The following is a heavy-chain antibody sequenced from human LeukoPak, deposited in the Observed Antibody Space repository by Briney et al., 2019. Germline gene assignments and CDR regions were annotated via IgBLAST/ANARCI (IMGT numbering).Heavy chain of an antibody. CDR2: IVSGDNA. D-gene: IGHD6-19*01. CDR1: GFTVSSNY. CDR3: ARDPYSSGYFDY. V-gene: IGHV3-66*01. Sequence: GGSLRLSCAASGFTVSSNYMSWVRHAPGKGLEWVSIIVSGDNAYFADSVKGRFTISRDTSKNTLYLQMNSLRVEDTAVYYCARDPYSSGYFDYWGQGTLVTVSS. J-gene: IGHJ4*02.